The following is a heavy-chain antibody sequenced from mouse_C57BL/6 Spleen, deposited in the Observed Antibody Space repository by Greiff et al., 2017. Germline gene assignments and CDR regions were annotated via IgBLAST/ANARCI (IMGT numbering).Heavy chain of an antibody. Sequence: QVQLQQPGAELVRPGSSVKLSCKASGYTFTSYWMPWVKQRPLQGLAWIGNIDPSDSATHSNHKFTDKATLTVDKSSSTAYMRLSSLTSEDSAVYYCARGGEGDDFGGWGEGTTLTVAT. CDR1: GYTFTSYW. J-gene: IGHJ2*01. CDR2: IDPSDSAT. CDR3: ARGGEGDDFGG. V-gene: IGHV1-52*01.